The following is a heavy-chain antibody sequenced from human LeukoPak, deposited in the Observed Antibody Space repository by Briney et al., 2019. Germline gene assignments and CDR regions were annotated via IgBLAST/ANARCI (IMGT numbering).Heavy chain of an antibody. CDR1: GYTFTEHY. D-gene: IGHD7-27*01. V-gene: IGHV1-2*02. Sequence: ASVKVSCKALGYTFTEHYFHWLRHAPGQGIEWMGWIHPGRGDTNIAQKFQGRVSLTRDMSISTAYMELSRLTSDDTAVYYCARGHNWGPDYWGQGTLVSVSS. J-gene: IGHJ4*02. CDR3: ARGHNWGPDY. CDR2: IHPGRGDT.